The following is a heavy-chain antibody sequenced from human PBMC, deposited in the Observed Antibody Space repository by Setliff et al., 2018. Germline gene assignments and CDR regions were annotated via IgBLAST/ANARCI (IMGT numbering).Heavy chain of an antibody. V-gene: IGHV3-15*01. CDR3: ATGPRDSRNYLTWLGS. D-gene: IGHD3-22*01. CDR1: GITFINAW. J-gene: IGHJ5*01. CDR2: IKSSREGATS. Sequence: GGSLRLSCSVSGITFINAWMTWVRQAPGKGPEWVGRIKSSREGATSDYGAPAKGGFTISRDDSKQMIFLQMHNLKTEDTGFYYCATGPRDSRNYLTWLGSWGQGTLVTVSS.